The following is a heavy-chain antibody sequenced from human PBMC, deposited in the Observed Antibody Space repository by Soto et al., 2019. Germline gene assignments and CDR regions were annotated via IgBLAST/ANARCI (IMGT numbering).Heavy chain of an antibody. CDR1: GGSISSSSYY. CDR2: IYYSGST. Sequence: SETLSLTCTVSGGSISSSSYYWGWIRQPPGKGLEWIGSIYYSGSTYYNPSLKSRVTISVDTSKNQFSLKLSSVTAADTAVYYCARSTGTTWGTFDYSGQGTLVTVSS. V-gene: IGHV4-39*01. D-gene: IGHD1-7*01. J-gene: IGHJ4*02. CDR3: ARSTGTTWGTFDY.